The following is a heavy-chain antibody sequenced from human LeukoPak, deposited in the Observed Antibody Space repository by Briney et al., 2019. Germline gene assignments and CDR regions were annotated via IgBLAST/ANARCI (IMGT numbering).Heavy chain of an antibody. D-gene: IGHD2-15*01. CDR3: AKVTSGGNCYQSDH. V-gene: IGHV3-23*01. Sequence: PGGSLRLSCVASGFTFSSYAMSWVRQAPGKGLEWVSVMSGGGGTTYYADSVKGRFTISRDNSKNTLYLQMNSLRAEDTAVYYCAKVTSGGNCYQSDHWGQGTLVTVSS. CDR1: GFTFSSYA. CDR2: MSGGGGTT. J-gene: IGHJ4*02.